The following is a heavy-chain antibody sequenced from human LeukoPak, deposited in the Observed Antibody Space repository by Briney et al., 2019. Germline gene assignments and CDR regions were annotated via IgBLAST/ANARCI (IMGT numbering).Heavy chain of an antibody. CDR3: ARGAKFRSYGSGTYYTSLPFDP. D-gene: IGHD3-10*01. CDR2: INTGNGNT. CDR1: GYTFTSYT. Sequence: GTPVKVSGKASGYTFTSYTMHWVRQAPGQRLEWRGWINTGNGNTKYSQEFQGRVTITRDTSTSKAYMELSSLRSEDMAVYYCARGAKFRSYGSGTYYTSLPFDPWGQGTLVTVSS. J-gene: IGHJ5*02. V-gene: IGHV1-3*03.